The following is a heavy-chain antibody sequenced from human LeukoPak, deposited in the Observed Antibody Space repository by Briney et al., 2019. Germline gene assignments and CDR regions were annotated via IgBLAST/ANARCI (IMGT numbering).Heavy chain of an antibody. Sequence: ASVKVSCKASGYTFTGYYMHWMRQAPGQGLEWMGWINPNSGGTNYAQKFQGRVTMTRDTSISTAYMELSRLRSDDTAVYYCARGPTNSGSYQSSRYCGMDVWGQGTTVTVS. CDR3: ARGPTNSGSYQSSRYCGMDV. CDR1: GYTFTGYY. D-gene: IGHD1-26*01. CDR2: INPNSGGT. V-gene: IGHV1-2*02. J-gene: IGHJ6*02.